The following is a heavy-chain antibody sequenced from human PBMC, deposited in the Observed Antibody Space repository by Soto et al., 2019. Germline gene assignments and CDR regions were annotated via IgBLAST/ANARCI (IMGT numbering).Heavy chain of an antibody. CDR1: GYTFSGYS. Sequence: ASVKVSCKASGYTFSGYSITWVRQAPGQGLEWMGRISGYNGNTNYARTLRGRLTLTTDTSTSTAYMELRSLTSDDTAVYYCARDVFCGGAPACPDMDIWGQGTTVTVSS. CDR3: ARDVFCGGAPACPDMDI. V-gene: IGHV1-18*04. J-gene: IGHJ6*02. D-gene: IGHD2-21*01. CDR2: ISGYNGNT.